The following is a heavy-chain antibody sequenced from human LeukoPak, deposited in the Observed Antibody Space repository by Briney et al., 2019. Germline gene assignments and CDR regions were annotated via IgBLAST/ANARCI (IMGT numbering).Heavy chain of an antibody. D-gene: IGHD3-10*01. Sequence: GGSLRLSCAASGFTFSSYGMHWVRQAPDKGLEWVAVIWYDGSNKYYAGSVKGRFTISRDNSKNTLYLQMNSLRAEDTAVYYCAKDRLTMVRGVLDYRGQGTLVTVSS. J-gene: IGHJ4*02. CDR3: AKDRLTMVRGVLDY. CDR2: IWYDGSNK. V-gene: IGHV3-33*06. CDR1: GFTFSSYG.